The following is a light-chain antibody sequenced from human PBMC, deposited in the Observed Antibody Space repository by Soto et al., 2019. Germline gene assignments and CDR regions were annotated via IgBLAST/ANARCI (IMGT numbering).Light chain of an antibody. CDR2: GAS. CDR1: QSVTNN. V-gene: IGKV3-15*01. Sequence: EIVMTQSPAILSVSPGERATLSCRASQSVTNNLAWHQQKPGQAPRLLIYGASTRATGIPARFSGSGSGTECTLTISSLQSEDSAVYYCQQYNDWLTFGGGTKVEIK. J-gene: IGKJ4*01. CDR3: QQYNDWLT.